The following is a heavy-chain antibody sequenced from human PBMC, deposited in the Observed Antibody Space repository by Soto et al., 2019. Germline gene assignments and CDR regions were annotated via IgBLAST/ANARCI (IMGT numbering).Heavy chain of an antibody. D-gene: IGHD3-10*01. V-gene: IGHV1-46*01. Sequence: ASVKVSCKASGYTFTSYYMHWVRQAPGQGLEWMGIINPSGGSTSYAQKFQGRVTMTRDTSTSTVYMELSSLRSEDTAVYYCARDPGITTMVRGAHDYWGQGTLVTVSS. CDR2: INPSGGST. CDR1: GYTFTSYY. J-gene: IGHJ4*02. CDR3: ARDPGITTMVRGAHDY.